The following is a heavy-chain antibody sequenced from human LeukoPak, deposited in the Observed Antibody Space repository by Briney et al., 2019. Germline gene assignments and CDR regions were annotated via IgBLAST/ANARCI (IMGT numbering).Heavy chain of an antibody. CDR2: INTNTGNP. Sequence: ASVKVSCKASGYTFTSYAMNWVRQAPGQGLEWMGWINTNTGNPTYAQGFTGRFVFSLDTSVSTAYLQISSLKAEDTAVYYCARGSSSWYLYNYYYGMDVWGQGTTVTVSS. D-gene: IGHD6-13*01. CDR3: ARGSSSWYLYNYYYGMDV. CDR1: GYTFTSYA. V-gene: IGHV7-4-1*02. J-gene: IGHJ6*02.